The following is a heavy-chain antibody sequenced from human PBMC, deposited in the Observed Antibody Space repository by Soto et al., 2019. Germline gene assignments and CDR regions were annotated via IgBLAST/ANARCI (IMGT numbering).Heavy chain of an antibody. CDR3: AAGGGLPRYY. Sequence: QLQLQESGSGLVKPSQTLSLTCAVSGGSISSGGYSWSWIRQPPGKGLEWIGYIYHSGSTYYNPSLKRHVTVSVDRSKNQFSLKLSSVTAADTAVYYCAAGGGLPRYYWGQGTLVTVSS. V-gene: IGHV4-30-2*01. D-gene: IGHD5-12*01. CDR2: IYHSGST. J-gene: IGHJ4*02. CDR1: GGSISSGGYS.